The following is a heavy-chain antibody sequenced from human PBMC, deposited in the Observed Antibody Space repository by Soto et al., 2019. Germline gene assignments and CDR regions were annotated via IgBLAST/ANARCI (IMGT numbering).Heavy chain of an antibody. D-gene: IGHD3-22*01. CDR2: IYTSGST. CDR1: GGSISSYY. J-gene: IGHJ4*02. V-gene: IGHV4-4*07. Sequence: PSETLSLTCTVSGGSISSYYWSWIRQPAGKGLEWIGRIYTSGSTNYNPSLKSRANMSVDTSKNQFSLNLSSVIAADTAVYYCARDSSGYYYLFDYWGQGTPVTVSS. CDR3: ARDSSGYYYLFDY.